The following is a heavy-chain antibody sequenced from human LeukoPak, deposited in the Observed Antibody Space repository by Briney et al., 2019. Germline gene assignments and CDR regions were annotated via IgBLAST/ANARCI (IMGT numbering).Heavy chain of an antibody. CDR2: ISSSGSTI. J-gene: IGHJ4*02. Sequence: GGSLRLSCAASGFTFSDYYMSWIRQAPGKGLEWVSYISSSGSTIYYADSVMGRFTISRDNAKNSLYLQMNSLRAEDTAVYYCARDRAYSSGPFDYWGQGTLVTVSS. CDR3: ARDRAYSSGPFDY. V-gene: IGHV3-11*01. CDR1: GFTFSDYY. D-gene: IGHD6-19*01.